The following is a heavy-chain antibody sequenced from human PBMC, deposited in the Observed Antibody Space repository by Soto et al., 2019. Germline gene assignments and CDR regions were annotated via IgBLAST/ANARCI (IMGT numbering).Heavy chain of an antibody. Sequence: ASVKVSCKASGYTFTSYAMHWVRQAPVQRLEWMGWINSGNGNTKYSQKLQVRVTITTDTSTSTAYMELRSLRSDDTAVYYCARYGWIPFDYWGQGTLVTVSS. CDR1: GYTFTSYA. D-gene: IGHD2-2*03. CDR3: ARYGWIPFDY. V-gene: IGHV1-3*01. CDR2: INSGNGNT. J-gene: IGHJ4*02.